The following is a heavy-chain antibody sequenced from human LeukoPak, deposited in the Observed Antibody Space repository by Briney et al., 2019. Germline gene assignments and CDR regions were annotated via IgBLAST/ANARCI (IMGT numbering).Heavy chain of an antibody. CDR2: ISYDGSNK. CDR3: AKSLASNTLDY. V-gene: IGHV3-30*18. J-gene: IGHJ4*02. CDR1: GFTFSSYG. Sequence: GGSLRLSCAASGFTFSSYGMHWVRQAPGKGLEWVAVISYDGSNKYYADSVKGPFTISRDNSKNTLYLQMNSLRAEDTAVYYCAKSLASNTLDYWGQGTLVTVSS. D-gene: IGHD5-12*01.